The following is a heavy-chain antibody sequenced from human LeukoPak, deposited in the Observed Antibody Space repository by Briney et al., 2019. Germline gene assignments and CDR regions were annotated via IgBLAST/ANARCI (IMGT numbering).Heavy chain of an antibody. V-gene: IGHV3-23*01. J-gene: IGHJ6*02. Sequence: GGSLRLSCAASGFTFSSYAMSWVRQAPGKGPEWVSAISGSGGSTYYADSVKGRFTISRDNSKNTLYLQMNSLRAEDTAVYYCAKDPMAAAGFYYYGMDVWGQGTTVTVSS. CDR1: GFTFSSYA. CDR2: ISGSGGST. D-gene: IGHD6-13*01. CDR3: AKDPMAAAGFYYYGMDV.